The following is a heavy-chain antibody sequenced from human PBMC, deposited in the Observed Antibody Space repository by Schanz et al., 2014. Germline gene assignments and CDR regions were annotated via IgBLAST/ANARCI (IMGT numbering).Heavy chain of an antibody. CDR2: ISAYNGHT. CDR1: GYTFTGYY. Sequence: QVQLVQSGAEVKKPGASVKVSCKASGYTFTGYYMHWVRQAPGQGLEWMGWISAYNGHTDYAQKLQGRVTLTTDTSTSTAYMELRSLRSDDTAVYYCARDRRRYCSTASCLHDNWFDPWGQGTLVIVSS. V-gene: IGHV1-18*04. CDR3: ARDRRRYCSTASCLHDNWFDP. J-gene: IGHJ5*02. D-gene: IGHD2-2*01.